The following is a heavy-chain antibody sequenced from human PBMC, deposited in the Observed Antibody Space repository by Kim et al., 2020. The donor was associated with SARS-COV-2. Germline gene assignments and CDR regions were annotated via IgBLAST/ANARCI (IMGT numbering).Heavy chain of an antibody. CDR3: ARDGMCGDLGIFDI. CDR1: GGSISSGCSY. D-gene: IGHD3-10*02. Sequence: SETLSLTCTVYGGSISSGCSYWTWIRQRPGMGREWIGYNDSSGSPYSRPTRKGRLTIDLATYQKKLNLIMMSVTDAATAVCSCARDGMCGDLGIFDIGG. CDR2: NDSSGSP. V-gene: IGHV4-31*03. J-gene: IGHJ3*02.